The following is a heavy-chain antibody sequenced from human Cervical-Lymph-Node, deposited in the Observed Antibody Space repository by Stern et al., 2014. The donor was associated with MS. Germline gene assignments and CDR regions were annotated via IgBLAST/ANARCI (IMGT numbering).Heavy chain of an antibody. CDR2: IWYDGSNE. J-gene: IGHJ1*01. CDR3: AREGGNTAEYFQH. CDR1: GFTFSSYG. D-gene: IGHD4-23*01. V-gene: IGHV3-33*01. Sequence: VQLVESGGGVVQPGRSLRLSCAASGFTFSSYGMHWVRQAPGKGLEWVAVIWYDGSNEYYADSVKGRFTISRDNSKKTLYLQMNSLRAEDTAVYYCAREGGNTAEYFQHWGQGTLVTVSS.